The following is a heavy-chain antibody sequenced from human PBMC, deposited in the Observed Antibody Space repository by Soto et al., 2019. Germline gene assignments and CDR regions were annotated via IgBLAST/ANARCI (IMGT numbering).Heavy chain of an antibody. J-gene: IGHJ6*02. V-gene: IGHV4-39*01. CDR1: GGSISSSSYY. Sequence: SGTLSLTCTVSGGSISSSSYYWGWIRQPPGKGLEWIGSIYYSGSTYYNPSLKSRVTISVDTSKNQFSLKLSSVTAADTAVYYCARLGSVLGYSYGYFLYGMDVWGQGTTVTVSS. CDR3: ARLGSVLGYSYGYFLYGMDV. CDR2: IYYSGST. D-gene: IGHD5-18*01.